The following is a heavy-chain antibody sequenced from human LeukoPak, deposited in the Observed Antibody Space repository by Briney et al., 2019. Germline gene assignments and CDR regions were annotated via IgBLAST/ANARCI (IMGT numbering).Heavy chain of an antibody. Sequence: PGGSLRLSCAASGFTFSRYGMHWVRQAPGKGLEWVAVISYDGSNKYYEDSVKGRFTISRDNSKNTLYLQMNSLRAEDTAVYYCARVSRLRFGGFDYWGQGTLVTVSS. J-gene: IGHJ4*02. CDR1: GFTFSRYG. CDR3: ARVSRLRFGGFDY. V-gene: IGHV3-30*03. CDR2: ISYDGSNK. D-gene: IGHD5-12*01.